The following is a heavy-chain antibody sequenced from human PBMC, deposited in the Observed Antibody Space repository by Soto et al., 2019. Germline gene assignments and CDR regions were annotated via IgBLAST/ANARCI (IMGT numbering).Heavy chain of an antibody. CDR2: ISDDGSNK. Sequence: QVQLVESGGGVVQPERSLRLSCAASGFIFSSYGMHWVRQAPGKGLEWMAVISDDGSNKYYADSVKGRFTISRDNFKNTLYLKMNSLRPEDTAVYYCVRGGPSYCGGDCYPRPIWGQGAIVSVSS. CDR3: VRGGPSYCGGDCYPRPI. CDR1: GFIFSSYG. V-gene: IGHV3-30*03. J-gene: IGHJ3*02. D-gene: IGHD2-21*02.